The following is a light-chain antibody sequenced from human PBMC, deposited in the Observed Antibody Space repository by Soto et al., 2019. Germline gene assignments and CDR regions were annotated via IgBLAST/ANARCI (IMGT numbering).Light chain of an antibody. J-gene: IGKJ1*01. Sequence: DIQMTQSPSTLSASVGDRVTITCRASQSISSWLAWYQQKPGKAPKLLIYDASSLESGVPSRFSGSGSGTEFTLTISSLQPDDFATYYCQQYISPTWKCGQWTKVDIK. CDR3: QQYISPTWK. CDR2: DAS. CDR1: QSISSW. V-gene: IGKV1-5*01.